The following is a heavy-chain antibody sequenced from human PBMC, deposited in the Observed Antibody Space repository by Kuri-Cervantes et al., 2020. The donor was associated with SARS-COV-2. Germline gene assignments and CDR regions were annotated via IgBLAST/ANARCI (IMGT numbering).Heavy chain of an antibody. CDR1: GYTFTSYD. J-gene: IGHJ5*02. Sequence: ASVKVSCKASGYTFTSYDINWVRQATGQGLEWMGWMNPSSGNTGYAQKFQGRVTMTEDTSTDTAYMELSSLRSEDTAVYYCATGPPYYDPSNWFDPWGQGTLVTVSS. CDR2: MNPSSGNT. D-gene: IGHD3-3*01. CDR3: ATGPPYYDPSNWFDP. V-gene: IGHV1-8*02.